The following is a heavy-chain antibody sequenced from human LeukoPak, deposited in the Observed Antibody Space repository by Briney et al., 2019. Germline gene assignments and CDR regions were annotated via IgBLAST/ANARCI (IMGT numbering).Heavy chain of an antibody. CDR1: GFTFSSYS. J-gene: IGHJ4*02. D-gene: IGHD2-15*01. Sequence: GGSLRLSCAASGFTFSSYSMNWVRQAPGKGLEWVSSISSSSSYIYYADSVKGRFTISRDNAKNSLYLQMNSLRAEDTAVFYCARGRYCSADICHSFFFDNWGQGTLITVSS. V-gene: IGHV3-21*01. CDR3: ARGRYCSADICHSFFFDN. CDR2: ISSSSSYI.